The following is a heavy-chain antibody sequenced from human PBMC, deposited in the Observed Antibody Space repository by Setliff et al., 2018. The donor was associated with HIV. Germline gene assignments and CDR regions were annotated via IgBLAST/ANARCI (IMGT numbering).Heavy chain of an antibody. Sequence: PGGSLRLSCAASGFTFSSYAMHWVRQAPGKGLEFVSTISNNGGRTFYADSVKGRFTISRDNSKNTLYLQMGSLRAEDTAVYYCARGALLSFGDSMAHWGQGTLVTVSS. CDR2: ISNNGGRT. J-gene: IGHJ4*02. V-gene: IGHV3-64*02. CDR3: ARGALLSFGDSMAH. CDR1: GFTFSSYA. D-gene: IGHD3-16*01.